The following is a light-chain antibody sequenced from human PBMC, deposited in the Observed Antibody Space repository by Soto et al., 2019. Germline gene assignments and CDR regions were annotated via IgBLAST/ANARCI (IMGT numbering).Light chain of an antibody. J-gene: IGKJ5*01. CDR2: DAS. Sequence: EILFTQSPATLSLSPGERATLSCRAIQSVCSHLAWYQQKPGQAPRILTYDASNXXTGIPARFSGSGSGTDCALTFSSLEPENFAVYYCQQRSNEPGTFGQGTRLEIK. V-gene: IGKV3-11*01. CDR3: QQRSNEPGT. CDR1: QSVCSH.